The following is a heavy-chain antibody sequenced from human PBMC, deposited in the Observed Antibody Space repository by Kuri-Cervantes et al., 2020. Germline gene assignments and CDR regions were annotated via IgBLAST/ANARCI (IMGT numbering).Heavy chain of an antibody. CDR3: ARSSGWRKYNWFDP. V-gene: IGHV5-51*01. CDR1: GYIFTSYW. J-gene: IGHJ5*02. D-gene: IGHD6-19*01. Sequence: GASLKISCKGSGYIFTSYWIGWARQMPGKGLEWVGIIYPGDSDTIYSPSFQGQVTISANKSISTAYLQWSSLKASDTAMYYCARSSGWRKYNWFDPWGQGTLVTVSS. CDR2: IYPGDSDT.